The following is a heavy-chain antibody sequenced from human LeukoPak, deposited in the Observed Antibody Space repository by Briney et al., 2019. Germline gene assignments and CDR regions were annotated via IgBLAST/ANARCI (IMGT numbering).Heavy chain of an antibody. D-gene: IGHD4-17*01. CDR1: GFIFDDYA. J-gene: IGHJ5*02. V-gene: IGHV3-9*01. Sequence: GGSLRLSCAASGFIFDDYAMHWVRQAPGKGLEWVSGISWDSGIIGYADSVKGRFTIGRDNAKNSLYLQMDSLRPEDTALYYCVKDQTTVSLSGWFDPWGQGTLVTV. CDR2: ISWDSGII. CDR3: VKDQTTVSLSGWFDP.